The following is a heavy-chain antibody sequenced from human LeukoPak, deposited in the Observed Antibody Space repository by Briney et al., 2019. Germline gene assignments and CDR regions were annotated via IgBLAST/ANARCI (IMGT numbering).Heavy chain of an antibody. Sequence: PSETLSLTCTVSGGSISSGGYYWSWIRQHPGKGLEWIGYIYYSGSTKYNPSLKSRVTMSVDTSNNQFSLKLSSVTVADTAVYYCARLGSGSSNWFDPWGQGTLVTVSS. CDR2: IYYSGST. D-gene: IGHD3-10*01. CDR3: ARLGSGSSNWFDP. J-gene: IGHJ5*02. CDR1: GGSISSGGYY. V-gene: IGHV4-61*08.